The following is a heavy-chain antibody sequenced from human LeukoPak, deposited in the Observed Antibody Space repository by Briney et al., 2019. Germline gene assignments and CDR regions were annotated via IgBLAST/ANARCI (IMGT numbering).Heavy chain of an antibody. V-gene: IGHV3-23*01. CDR1: RFTISRSY. D-gene: IGHD6-13*01. J-gene: IGHJ4*02. Sequence: GGSLRLSCAASRFTISRSYMHWVRQAPGKGLEWVSAISSSGTNTYYGDSVRGRFTISRDNTKSTLYLQMNILSAEDTAVYYCAKEPAQPLGVAEVWGQGALVTVSS. CDR2: ISSSGTNT. CDR3: AKEPAQPLGVAEV.